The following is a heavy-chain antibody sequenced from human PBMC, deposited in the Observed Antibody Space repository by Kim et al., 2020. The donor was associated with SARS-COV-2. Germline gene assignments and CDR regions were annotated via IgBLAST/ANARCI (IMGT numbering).Heavy chain of an antibody. D-gene: IGHD3-16*01. V-gene: IGHV3-21*01. Sequence: GGSLRLSCAASGFTFSRHSMNWVRQAPGKGLEWVSFINIGSDYIYYADSVKGRFTISRDNAKNSLYLHLNSLRVEDTAVYYCAKDFTDYGMDVWGQGTT. J-gene: IGHJ6*02. CDR1: GFTFSRHS. CDR2: INIGSDYI. CDR3: AKDFTDYGMDV.